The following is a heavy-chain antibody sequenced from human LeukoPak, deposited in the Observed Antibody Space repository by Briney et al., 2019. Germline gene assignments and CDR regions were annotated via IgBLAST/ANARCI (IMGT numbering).Heavy chain of an antibody. D-gene: IGHD3-3*01. CDR2: ISSSSSYI. J-gene: IGHJ4*02. V-gene: IGHV3-21*01. CDR3: ARDNGTLYYDFWRGYPPDY. CDR1: GFTFSSYS. Sequence: GGSLRLSCAASGFTFSSYSMSWVRQAPGRGLEWVASISSSSSYIYYADSVKGRFTISRDNAKNSLYLQMNSLRAEDTAVYYCARDNGTLYYDFWRGYPPDYWGQGTLVTVSS.